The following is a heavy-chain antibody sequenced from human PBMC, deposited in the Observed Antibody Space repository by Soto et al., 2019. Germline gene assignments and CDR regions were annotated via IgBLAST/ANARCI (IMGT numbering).Heavy chain of an antibody. CDR2: IGGSGSST. J-gene: IGHJ4*02. CDR3: AKDHTDVLRFVEWLLYEDY. V-gene: IGHV3-23*01. D-gene: IGHD3-3*01. Sequence: EVQLLESGGGLVQPGGSLRLSCAASGFTFINYAMSWVRQAPGKGLEWVSTIGGSGSSTYYADSVKGRFTISRGNSKNTLYLQMNSLRAEDTALYYCAKDHTDVLRFVEWLLYEDYWGQGTLVTVSS. CDR1: GFTFINYA.